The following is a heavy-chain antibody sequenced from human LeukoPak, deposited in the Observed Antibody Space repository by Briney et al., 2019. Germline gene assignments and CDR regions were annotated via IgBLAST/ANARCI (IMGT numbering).Heavy chain of an antibody. Sequence: GGSLRLSCAASGFTLDSNSMNWVRQARGKGLEWVSSISSSSSSIYYADSVKGRFTISRDNAKNSLYLQMNSLRAEDTAVYYCARGPTMKMDVWGKGTTVTVSS. CDR2: ISSSSSSI. CDR1: GFTLDSNS. V-gene: IGHV3-21*01. J-gene: IGHJ6*04. CDR3: ARGPTMKMDV. D-gene: IGHD3-22*01.